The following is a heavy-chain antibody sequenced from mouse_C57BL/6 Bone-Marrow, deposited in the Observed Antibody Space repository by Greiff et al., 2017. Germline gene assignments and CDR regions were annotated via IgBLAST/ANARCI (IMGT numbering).Heavy chain of an antibody. CDR3: ARRRARLRLRCPFAY. CDR1: GYTFTSYW. D-gene: IGHD3-1*01. Sequence: QVQLQQSGAELVKPGASVKMSCKASGYTFTSYWITWVKQRPGQGLEWIGDIYPGSGSTNYNEKFKSKATLTVDTSSSTAYMQLSSLTSEDSAVYYCARRRARLRLRCPFAYWGQGTLVTVSA. CDR2: IYPGSGST. V-gene: IGHV1-55*01. J-gene: IGHJ3*01.